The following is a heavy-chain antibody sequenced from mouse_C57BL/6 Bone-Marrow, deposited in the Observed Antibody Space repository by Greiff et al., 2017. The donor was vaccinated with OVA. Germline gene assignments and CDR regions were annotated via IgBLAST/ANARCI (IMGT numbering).Heavy chain of an antibody. Sequence: QVQLKESGPELVKPGASVKLSCKASGYTFTSYDINWVKQRPGQGLEWIGWIYPRDGSTKYNEKFKGKATLTVDTSSSTAYMELHSLTSEDSAVYFCARSYYGSSPRYFDVWGTGTTVTVSS. J-gene: IGHJ1*03. V-gene: IGHV1-85*01. D-gene: IGHD1-1*01. CDR3: ARSYYGSSPRYFDV. CDR2: IYPRDGST. CDR1: GYTFTSYD.